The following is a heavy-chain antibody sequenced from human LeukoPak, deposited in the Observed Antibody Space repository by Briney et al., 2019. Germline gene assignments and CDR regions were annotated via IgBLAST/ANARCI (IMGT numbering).Heavy chain of an antibody. V-gene: IGHV4-34*01. CDR1: GGSFSGYY. Sequence: SETLSLTCAVYGGSFSGYYWTWIRQTPEKGLGWMGEMNPSGRTNYNPSLKSRVTISVDTSKNQFSLELSSVTAADTAVYYCARGRQDVTMIVVVMTAVSYYLDVWGKGTTVTVS. CDR2: MNPSGRT. D-gene: IGHD3-22*01. CDR3: ARGRQDVTMIVVVMTAVSYYLDV. J-gene: IGHJ6*03.